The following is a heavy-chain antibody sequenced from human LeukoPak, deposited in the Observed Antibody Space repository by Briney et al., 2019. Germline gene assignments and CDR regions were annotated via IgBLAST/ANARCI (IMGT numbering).Heavy chain of an antibody. D-gene: IGHD5-24*01. CDR3: AKEGRSLQTY. CDR1: GFTFSTFW. J-gene: IGHJ4*02. Sequence: PGGSLRLSCAASGFTFSTFWMSWVRQAPGKGLEWVANIKGDGSEKYYMDSVKGRFAISRDNAKNSLYLQMNSLRVEDTAVYYCAKEGRSLQTYWGQGTLVTVSS. CDR2: IKGDGSEK. V-gene: IGHV3-7*03.